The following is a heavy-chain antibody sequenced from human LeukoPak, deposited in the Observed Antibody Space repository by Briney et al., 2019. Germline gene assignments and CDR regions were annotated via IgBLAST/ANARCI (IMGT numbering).Heavy chain of an antibody. CDR3: ARAGRYYYGSGSYNPSGYYYGMDV. Sequence: SQTLSLTCTVSGGSISSGGYYWSWIRQHPGKGLEWIGYIYYSGSTYYNPSLKSRVTISVDTSKNQFSLKLSSVTAADTAVYCCARAGRYYYGSGSYNPSGYYYGMDVWGQGTTVTVSS. D-gene: IGHD3-10*01. J-gene: IGHJ6*02. V-gene: IGHV4-31*03. CDR2: IYYSGST. CDR1: GGSISSGGYY.